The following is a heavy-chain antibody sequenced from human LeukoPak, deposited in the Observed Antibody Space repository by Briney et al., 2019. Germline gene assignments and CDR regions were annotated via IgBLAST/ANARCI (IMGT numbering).Heavy chain of an antibody. D-gene: IGHD2-2*01. CDR3: ARELVVPAASPYYGMDV. CDR1: GFTFSSYA. CDR2: ISSNGGST. Sequence: GGSLRLSCSASGFTFSSYAMHWVRQAPGKGLEYVSAISSNGGSTYYADSVKGRFTISRDNSKNTLYLQMNSLRAEDTAVYYCARELVVPAASPYYGMDVWGQGTTVTVSS. J-gene: IGHJ6*02. V-gene: IGHV3-64*04.